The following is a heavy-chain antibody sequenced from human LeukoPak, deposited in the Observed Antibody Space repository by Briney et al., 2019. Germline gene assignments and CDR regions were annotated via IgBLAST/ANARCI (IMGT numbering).Heavy chain of an antibody. CDR1: GFTFSSYA. D-gene: IGHD6-13*01. CDR2: ISYDGSNK. V-gene: IGHV3-30*04. Sequence: SGRSLRLSCAASGFTFSSYAMRWVRQAPGKGLEWVAVISYDGSNKYYADSVKGRFTISRDNSKNTLYLQMDSLRAEDTAVYYCARGYSSAWYYFDYWGQGTLVTVSS. J-gene: IGHJ4*02. CDR3: ARGYSSAWYYFDY.